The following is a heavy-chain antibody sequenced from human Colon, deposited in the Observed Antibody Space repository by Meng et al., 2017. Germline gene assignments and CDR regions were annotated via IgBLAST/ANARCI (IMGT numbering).Heavy chain of an antibody. D-gene: IGHD3-22*01. J-gene: IGHJ5*02. CDR3: ARDSSNYRWNWFDP. CDR2: IYTGDRT. CDR1: GFTVSSYY. V-gene: IGHV3-66*02. Sequence: EVRLAGAGGGLIQPGGSLRLSCAASGFTVSSYYMSWVRQAPGKGLEWVSFIYTGDRTSYADSVKGRFTISRDNSKNTLYLEMNSLRPEDTAVYYCARDSSNYRWNWFDPWGQGTLVTVSS.